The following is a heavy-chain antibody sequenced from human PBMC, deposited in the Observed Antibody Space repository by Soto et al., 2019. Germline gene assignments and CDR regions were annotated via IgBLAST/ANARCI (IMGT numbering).Heavy chain of an antibody. CDR2: IYWDDDK. Sequence: QITLKESGPTLVKPTQTLTLTCTFSGFSLSTSGVGVGWIRQPPGKALEWLALIYWDDDKRYSPSLKSRLTITXVTXQXPVVLTMTNMDPVDTATYYWAHSEDPDYGDYFPFDYWGQGTLVTVSS. J-gene: IGHJ4*02. V-gene: IGHV2-5*02. CDR3: AHSEDPDYGDYFPFDY. CDR1: GFSLSTSGVG. D-gene: IGHD4-17*01.